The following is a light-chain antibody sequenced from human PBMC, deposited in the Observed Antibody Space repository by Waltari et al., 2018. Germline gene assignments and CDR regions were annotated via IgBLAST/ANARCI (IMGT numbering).Light chain of an antibody. CDR3: AAWDDSLNGVV. CDR1: STNLRSNT. Sequence: QSVLTQTPPASGTPGQRVTLSCSGTSTNLRSNTEDWYQQLPGTAPKLLIYSNNQRPSGVPDRFSGSKSGTSASLAISGLQSEDEADYYCAAWDDSLNGVVFGGGTKLTVL. V-gene: IGLV1-44*01. J-gene: IGLJ2*01. CDR2: SNN.